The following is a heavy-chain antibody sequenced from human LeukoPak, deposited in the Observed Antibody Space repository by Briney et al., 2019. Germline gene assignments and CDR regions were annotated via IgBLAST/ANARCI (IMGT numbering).Heavy chain of an antibody. CDR1: GGSFSGYY. V-gene: IGHV4-34*01. Sequence: SETLSLTCAVYGGSFSGYYWSWIRQPPGKGLEWIGEINHSGSTNYNPSLESRVAISVDTSKNQFSLKLSSVTAADTAVYYCARGVAVAGPYCFDYWGQGTLVTVSS. D-gene: IGHD6-19*01. CDR3: ARGVAVAGPYCFDY. CDR2: INHSGST. J-gene: IGHJ4*02.